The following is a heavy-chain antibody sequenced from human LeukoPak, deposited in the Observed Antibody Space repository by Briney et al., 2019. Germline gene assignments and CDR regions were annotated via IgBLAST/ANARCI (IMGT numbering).Heavy chain of an antibody. V-gene: IGHV3-33*06. D-gene: IGHD3-10*01. Sequence: PGGSLRLSCAASGFTFTNYGIHWARQAPGKGLEWVAVIWFDGSKKYYADSVKGRFTISRDSSKNTLYLQMNSLRAEDTAVYYCAKEHSGSYPDPNRENWFDPWGQGTLVTVSS. CDR3: AKEHSGSYPDPNRENWFDP. CDR2: IWFDGSKK. J-gene: IGHJ5*02. CDR1: GFTFTNYG.